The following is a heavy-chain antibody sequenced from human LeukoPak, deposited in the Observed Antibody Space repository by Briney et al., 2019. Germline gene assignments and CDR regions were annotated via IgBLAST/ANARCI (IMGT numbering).Heavy chain of an antibody. CDR3: AKGSGTYQPNFFDF. CDR2: VSGGGGST. V-gene: IGHV3-23*01. D-gene: IGHD1-26*01. CDR1: GFTFTTYA. Sequence: GGSLRLSCAVSGFTFTTYAMSWVRQAPGKGLEWVLSVSGGGGSTYYADSVKGRFTISRDDSKNTLYLQMNSLRAEDTAIYYCAKGSGTYQPNFFDFWGQGTLVTVSS. J-gene: IGHJ3*01.